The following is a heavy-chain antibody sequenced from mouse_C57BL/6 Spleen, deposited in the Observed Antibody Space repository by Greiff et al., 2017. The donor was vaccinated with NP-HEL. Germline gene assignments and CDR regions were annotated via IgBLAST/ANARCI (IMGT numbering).Heavy chain of an antibody. J-gene: IGHJ4*01. CDR3: ARVDGYYYAMDY. CDR2: IYPGDGDT. Sequence: VQLQESGPELVKPGASVKISCKASGYAFSSSWMNWVKQRPGKGLEWIGRIYPGDGDTNYNGKFKGKATLTADKSSSTAYMQLSSLTSEDSAVYFCARVDGYYYAMDYWGQGTSVTVSS. CDR1: GYAFSSSW. V-gene: IGHV1-82*01.